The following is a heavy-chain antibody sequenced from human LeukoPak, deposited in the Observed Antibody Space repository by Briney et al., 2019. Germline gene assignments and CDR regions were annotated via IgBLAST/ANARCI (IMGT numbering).Heavy chain of an antibody. Sequence: PGGSLRLSCDASGFTFSSYWIYWVRQVPGKGLVYVSRVNNDGSATTYADSVQGRFTISRDNAKNTVYLQMDSLRVEDTAIYYCARGGPYHAFDIWGQGTMVTVSS. CDR1: GFTFSSYW. CDR2: VNNDGSAT. J-gene: IGHJ3*02. CDR3: ARGGPYHAFDI. V-gene: IGHV3-74*01. D-gene: IGHD2-2*01.